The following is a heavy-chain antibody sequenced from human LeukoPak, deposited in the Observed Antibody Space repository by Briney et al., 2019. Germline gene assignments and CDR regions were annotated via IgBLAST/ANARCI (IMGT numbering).Heavy chain of an antibody. CDR2: ISGSGDST. V-gene: IGHV3-23*01. D-gene: IGHD6-6*01. J-gene: IGHJ4*02. Sequence: GGSLRLSCAASGFTFSTYAMSWVRQAPGKGLEWVSGISGSGDSTYYADSVKGRFTISRDSSKNTLYLQMNSLRADDTAVYYCARAHSSSSTFDLWGQGTLVTVSS. CDR1: GFTFSTYA. CDR3: ARAHSSSSTFDL.